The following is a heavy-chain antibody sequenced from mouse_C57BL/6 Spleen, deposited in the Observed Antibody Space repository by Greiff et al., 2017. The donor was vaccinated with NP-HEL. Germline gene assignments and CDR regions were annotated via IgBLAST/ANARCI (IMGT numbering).Heavy chain of an antibody. Sequence: DVKLVESGPGLVKPSQSLSLTCSVTGYSITSGYYWNWIRQFPGNKLEWMGYISYDGSNNYNPSLKNRISITRDTSKNQFFLKLNSVTTEDTATYYCARGGYDYSFDYWGQGTTLTVSS. CDR1: GYSITSGYY. V-gene: IGHV3-6*01. CDR3: ARGGYDYSFDY. J-gene: IGHJ2*01. D-gene: IGHD2-4*01. CDR2: ISYDGSN.